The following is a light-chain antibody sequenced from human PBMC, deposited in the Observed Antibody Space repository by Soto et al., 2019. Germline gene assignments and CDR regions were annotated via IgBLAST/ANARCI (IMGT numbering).Light chain of an antibody. Sequence: EIVLTQSPGTLSLSPGERATLSCRASQSVSNNYLAWYQQKPGQAPRLLIADASRRATGIPDRFSGSGSGTEFTLTISRLEPEDFAVDYCQQCARSPLTFGQGTKVEMK. CDR1: QSVSNNY. CDR3: QQCARSPLT. J-gene: IGKJ1*01. CDR2: DAS. V-gene: IGKV3-20*01.